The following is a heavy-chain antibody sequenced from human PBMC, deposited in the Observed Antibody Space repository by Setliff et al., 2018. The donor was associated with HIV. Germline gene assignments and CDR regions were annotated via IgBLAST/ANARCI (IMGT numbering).Heavy chain of an antibody. CDR2: IYSSGSA. CDR1: GGSIINNF. V-gene: IGHV4-4*08. CDR3: ALGTYYYYMDV. D-gene: IGHD1-1*01. Sequence: SETLSLTCTVSGGSIINNFWGWIRLPPGKGLEWIGHIYSSGSAEYNPSLKSRVTISVDTSKNQFSLKLSSVTAADTAVYYCALGTYYYYMDVWGKGTTVTVSS. J-gene: IGHJ6*03.